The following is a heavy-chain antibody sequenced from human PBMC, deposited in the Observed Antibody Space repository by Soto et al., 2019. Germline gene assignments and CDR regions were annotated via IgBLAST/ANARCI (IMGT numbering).Heavy chain of an antibody. Sequence: PGGSLRLSCAASGFTFSSYWMHWVRQAPGKGLVWVSRIKSDGSGAIYADSVKGRFTVSRDNAKNTLYRLMNSLSTEDTAVYYCARGDGDYHDGNGYLDRHWRQGTLDTVSS. J-gene: IGHJ4*02. V-gene: IGHV3-74*01. CDR1: GFTFSSYW. CDR3: ARGDGDYHDGNGYLDRH. CDR2: IKSDGSGA. D-gene: IGHD3-22*01.